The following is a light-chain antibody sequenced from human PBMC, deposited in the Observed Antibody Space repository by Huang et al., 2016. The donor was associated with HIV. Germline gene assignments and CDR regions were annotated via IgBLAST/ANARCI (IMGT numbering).Light chain of an antibody. J-gene: IGKJ2*01. CDR3: QQCGYFT. CDR1: QNIRSSY. CDR2: GAS. V-gene: IGKV3-20*01. Sequence: EMVLTQSPDILSLSPGERATLSCRASQNIRSSYVAWYQQKHGRPPRLIIYGASTRAPGIPERFSVTGSGTDFTLTISRLGPEDFASYYCQQCGYFTFGQGTKLEMK.